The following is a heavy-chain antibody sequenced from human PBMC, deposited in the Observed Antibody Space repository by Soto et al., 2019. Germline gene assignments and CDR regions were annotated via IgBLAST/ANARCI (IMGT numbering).Heavy chain of an antibody. CDR1: GGTFSSYA. D-gene: IGHD5-12*01. CDR2: IIPIFGTA. J-gene: IGHJ5*02. CDR3: ARRRDGYNYWFDP. Sequence: GASVKVSCKASGGTFSSYAISWVRQAPGQGLEWMGGIIPIFGTANYAQKFQGRVTITADESTSTAYMELSSLRSEDTAVYYCARRRDGYNYWFDPWGQGTLVTVSS. V-gene: IGHV1-69*13.